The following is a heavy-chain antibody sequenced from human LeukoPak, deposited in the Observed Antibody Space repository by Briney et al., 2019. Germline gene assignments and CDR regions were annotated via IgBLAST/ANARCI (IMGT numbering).Heavy chain of an antibody. CDR1: GFTFSDYY. D-gene: IGHD3-10*01. CDR2: ISSSGSTI. J-gene: IGHJ4*02. V-gene: IGHV3-11*04. Sequence: GGSLRLSCSASGFTFSDYYMGWIRQAPGKGLEWVSYISSSGSTIYYADSVKGRFAISRDNAKNSLYLQMNSLRAEDTAVYYCATSSPGPLPRWFGELLKYWGQGTLVTVSS. CDR3: ATSSPGPLPRWFGELLKY.